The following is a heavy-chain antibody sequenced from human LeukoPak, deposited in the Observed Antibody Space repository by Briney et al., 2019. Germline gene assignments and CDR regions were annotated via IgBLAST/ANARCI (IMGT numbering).Heavy chain of an antibody. CDR2: IWYDGSNK. J-gene: IGHJ6*04. CDR3: ARDTQGMDV. Sequence: GGSLRLSCAASGFTFSTYGMHWVRQAPGKRLEWVAVIWYDGSNKYYADSVKGRFTISRDNSKNTLYLQMNSLRAEDTAVYYCARDTQGMDVWGKGTTVTVSS. V-gene: IGHV3-33*01. CDR1: GFTFSTYG.